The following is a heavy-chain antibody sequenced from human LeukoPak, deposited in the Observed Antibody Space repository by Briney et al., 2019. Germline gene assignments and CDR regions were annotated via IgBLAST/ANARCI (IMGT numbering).Heavy chain of an antibody. V-gene: IGHV1-2*02. CDR1: GYTFTGYY. CDR2: INPNSGGT. J-gene: IGHJ5*02. Sequence: ASVKVSCKASGYTFTGYYMHWVRQAPGQGLEWMGWINPNSGGTNYAQKFQCRVAMTRDTSISTAYMELSRLRSDDTAVYYCARSDYYGSGSYYPRGWFDPWGQGTLVTVSS. CDR3: ARSDYYGSGSYYPRGWFDP. D-gene: IGHD3-10*01.